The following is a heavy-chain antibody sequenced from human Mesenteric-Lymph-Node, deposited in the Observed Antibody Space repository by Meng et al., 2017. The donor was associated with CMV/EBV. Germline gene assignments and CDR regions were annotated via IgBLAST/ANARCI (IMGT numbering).Heavy chain of an antibody. CDR2: IFPDASDT. J-gene: IGHJ4*02. Sequence: FPNCWIGWVRQMPGKGLEWMGIIFPDASDTRYSPSFQGQVTISADKSISTAYLQWSSLKASDTAMYYCAKHLRSASYYGSGSYPFDYWGQGTLVTVSS. CDR1: FPNCW. CDR3: AKHLRSASYYGSGSYPFDY. V-gene: IGHV5-51*01. D-gene: IGHD3-10*01.